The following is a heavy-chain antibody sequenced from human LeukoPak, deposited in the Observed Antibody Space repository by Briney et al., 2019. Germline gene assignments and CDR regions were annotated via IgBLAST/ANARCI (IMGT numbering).Heavy chain of an antibody. V-gene: IGHV3-23*01. J-gene: IGHJ4*02. CDR2: ISGSAGGT. D-gene: IGHD3-22*01. Sequence: PGGSLRLSCAASGFTFSDYYMSWIRQAPGKGLEWVAGISGSAGGTNYADSVKGRFTISRDNSKNTLHLQMNRLRAEDTAVYFCAKRGVVIRVILVGFHKEAYYFDSWGQGALVTVSS. CDR3: AKRGVVIRVILVGFHKEAYYFDS. CDR1: GFTFSDYY.